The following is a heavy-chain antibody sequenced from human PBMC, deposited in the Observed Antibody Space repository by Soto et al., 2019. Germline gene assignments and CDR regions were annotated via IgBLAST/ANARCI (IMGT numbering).Heavy chain of an antibody. CDR1: GFTVSSNY. J-gene: IGHJ6*03. D-gene: IGHD2-15*01. Sequence: EVQLVESGGGLVQPGGSLRLSCAASGFTVSSNYMSWVRQAPGKGLEWVSVIYSGGSTYYADSVKGRFTISRDNSKNTLYLQMNSLRAEDTAVYYCARQGDCSGGSCPYYYYYYMDVWGKGTTVTVSS. CDR2: IYSGGST. V-gene: IGHV3-66*04. CDR3: ARQGDCSGGSCPYYYYYYMDV.